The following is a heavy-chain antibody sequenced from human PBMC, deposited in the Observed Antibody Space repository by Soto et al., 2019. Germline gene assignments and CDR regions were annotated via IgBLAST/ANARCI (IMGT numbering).Heavy chain of an antibody. CDR3: SNPVGDSNNV. J-gene: IGHJ6*02. Sequence: QVQLQESGPGLVKPSETLSLTCTVSGGSVSSENYYWSWVRQPPGKGLEWIGYIYYLGGTKYNPSLRSRVTRSLDTSKTQFSLKLNSVTVADTAVYYCSNPVGDSNNVWGQGTTVTVPS. V-gene: IGHV4-61*01. D-gene: IGHD3-16*01. CDR2: IYYLGGT. CDR1: GGSVSSENYY.